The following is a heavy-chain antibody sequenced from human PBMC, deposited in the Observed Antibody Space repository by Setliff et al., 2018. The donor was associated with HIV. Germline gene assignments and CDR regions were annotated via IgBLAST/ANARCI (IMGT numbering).Heavy chain of an antibody. CDR1: GGSVNSYH. D-gene: IGHD2-21*02. CDR2: IYKSGTT. V-gene: IGHV4-59*08. J-gene: IGHJ4*02. Sequence: SETLSLTCSVSGGSVNSYHWSWIRQPPGKGLEWIGYIYKSGTTNYSPSLKSRVTISAGPSKNQFSLKLTSVTAADTAVYYCGRLSETAMASFDSWGQGALVTVSS. CDR3: GRLSETAMASFDS.